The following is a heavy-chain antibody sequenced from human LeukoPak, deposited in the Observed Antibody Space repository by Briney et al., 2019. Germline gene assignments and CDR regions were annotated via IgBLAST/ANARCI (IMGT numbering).Heavy chain of an antibody. CDR1: GFTFGDYA. Sequence: GGSLRLSCTASGFTFGDYAMSWFRQAPGKGLEWVGFIRSEDHGGTTQYAASVKGRFIISRDDYNGIAYLQMNSLKTEDTAVYYCTRGGYQFEHWGQGTLVTVSS. CDR2: IRSEDHGGTT. J-gene: IGHJ4*02. D-gene: IGHD5-18*01. CDR3: TRGGYQFEH. V-gene: IGHV3-49*03.